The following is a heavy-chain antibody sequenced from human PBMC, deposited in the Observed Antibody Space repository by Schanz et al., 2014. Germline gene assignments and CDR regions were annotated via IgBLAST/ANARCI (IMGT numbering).Heavy chain of an antibody. D-gene: IGHD2-21*01. CDR3: AREDCSATSCYFRY. V-gene: IGHV3-33*08. J-gene: IGHJ4*02. CDR1: TSLFSRSV. CDR2: IRYDGRNK. Sequence: QVQLVESGGGVVQPGRSLTLSCAVSTSLFSRSVIHWVRQAPGKGLEWVAVIRYDGRNKNFVESVKGRFTISRDNSNNTVYLQMNTLRAEDTAVYYCAREDCSATSCYFRYWGQGTLGTVSS.